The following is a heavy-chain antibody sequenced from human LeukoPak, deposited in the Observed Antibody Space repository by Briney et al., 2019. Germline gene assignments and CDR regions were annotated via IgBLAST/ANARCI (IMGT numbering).Heavy chain of an antibody. J-gene: IGHJ4*02. V-gene: IGHV3-21*01. Sequence: PGGPLRLSCAASGSTFSSYTMNWVRQAPGKGLEWVSSISSSSSYIYYADSVKGRFTISRDNAKNSLYLQMDSLRAEDTAVYYCARDFEARATLSLTSDYWGQGTLVTVSS. CDR1: GSTFSSYT. CDR2: ISSSSSYI. CDR3: ARDFEARATLSLTSDY. D-gene: IGHD1-26*01.